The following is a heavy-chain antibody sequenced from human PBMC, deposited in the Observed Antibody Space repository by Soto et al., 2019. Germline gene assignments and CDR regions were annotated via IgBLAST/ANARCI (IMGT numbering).Heavy chain of an antibody. CDR1: GLTFSNYA. D-gene: IGHD3-10*01. J-gene: IGHJ6*02. Sequence: GGSLRLSCAASGLTFSNYAMSWVRQAPGKGLEWVSAISGTGGSTYYADSVKGRFTISRDNSKNTLYLQMNSLRAQDTAVYYCAKERSPSLNRGEYGMDVWGQGTTVTVS. V-gene: IGHV3-23*01. CDR3: AKERSPSLNRGEYGMDV. CDR2: ISGTGGST.